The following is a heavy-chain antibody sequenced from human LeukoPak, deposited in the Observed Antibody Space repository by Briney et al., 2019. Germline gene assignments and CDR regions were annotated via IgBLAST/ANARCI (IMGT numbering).Heavy chain of an antibody. D-gene: IGHD6-13*01. Sequence: SETLSLTCTVSGGSISSYYWSWIRQPPGKGLEWIGYIYYSGSTNYNPSLKSRVTISVDTSKNQFSLKLSSVTAADTAVYYCARHGLDSSSWYSYDYWGQGTLVTVSS. CDR2: IYYSGST. CDR3: ARHGLDSSSWYSYDY. V-gene: IGHV4-59*08. J-gene: IGHJ4*02. CDR1: GGSISSYY.